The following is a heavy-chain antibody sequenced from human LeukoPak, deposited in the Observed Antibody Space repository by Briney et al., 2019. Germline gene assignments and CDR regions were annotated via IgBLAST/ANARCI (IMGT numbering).Heavy chain of an antibody. D-gene: IGHD3-10*01. J-gene: IGHJ3*02. Sequence: NSSETLSLTCAVYGGSFSGYYWSWIRQPPGKGLEWIGEINHSGSTNYNPSLKSRVTISVDTSKNQFSLKLSSVTAADTAVYYCARGPLLWIGVSSRAFDIWGQGTMVTVSS. V-gene: IGHV4-34*01. CDR1: GGSFSGYY. CDR3: ARGPLLWIGVSSRAFDI. CDR2: INHSGST.